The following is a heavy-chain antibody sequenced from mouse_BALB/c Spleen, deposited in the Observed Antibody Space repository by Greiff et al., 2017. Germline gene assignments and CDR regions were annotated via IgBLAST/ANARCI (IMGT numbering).Heavy chain of an antibody. J-gene: IGHJ3*01. CDR1: GFTFSSYG. CDR3: ARDSGYFLAY. V-gene: IGHV5-6-3*01. CDR2: INSNGGST. D-gene: IGHD2-3*01. Sequence: EVKLMESGGGLVQPGGSLKLSCAASGFTFSSYGMSWVRQTPDKRLELVATINSNGGSTYYPDSVKGRFTISRDNAKNTLYLQMSSLKSEDTAMYYCARDSGYFLAYWGQGTLVTVSA.